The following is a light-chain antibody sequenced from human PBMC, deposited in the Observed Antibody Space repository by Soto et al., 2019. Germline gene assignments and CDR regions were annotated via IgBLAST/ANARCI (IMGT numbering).Light chain of an antibody. CDR3: QQRRIWPPLT. CDR1: QSDDIY. Sequence: EVVLTQSPATLSLSPGESATLSCRASQSDDIYLAWYQQKPGQAPRLLIYDAYNRATGIPARFSGSGSGTDFTLTISSLEPEDFAVYYCQQRRIWPPLTFGGGTKVEIK. CDR2: DAY. J-gene: IGKJ4*01. V-gene: IGKV3-11*01.